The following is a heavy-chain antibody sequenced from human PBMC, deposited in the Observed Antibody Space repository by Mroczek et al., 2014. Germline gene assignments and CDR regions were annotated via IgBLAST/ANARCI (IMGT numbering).Heavy chain of an antibody. J-gene: IGHJ5*02. CDR1: GGSFSGYY. D-gene: IGHD2-2*03. CDR2: INHSGST. CDR3: ARGVGIVVVPAAKLGWFDP. Sequence: QVQLQQWGAGLLKPSETLSLTCAVYGGSFSGYYWSWIRQPPGKGLEWIGEINHSGSTNYNPSLKSRVTISVDTSKNQFSLKLSSVTAADTAVYYCARGVGIVVVPAAKLGWFDPWGQGTLVTVSS. V-gene: IGHV4-34*01.